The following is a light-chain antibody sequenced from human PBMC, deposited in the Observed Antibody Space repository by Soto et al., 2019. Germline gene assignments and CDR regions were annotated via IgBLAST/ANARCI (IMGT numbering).Light chain of an antibody. CDR1: QSISTY. CDR3: QQSYMEPIT. V-gene: IGKV1-39*01. CDR2: DAS. J-gene: IGKJ5*01. Sequence: LSYLAESKRNGVIITYVASQSISTYLNWYQKKPGKAPNLLIYDASRLQSGVPSRFSGSGGGTDFTLSISSVQPEDFATYFCQQSYMEPITFGQGTLPEI.